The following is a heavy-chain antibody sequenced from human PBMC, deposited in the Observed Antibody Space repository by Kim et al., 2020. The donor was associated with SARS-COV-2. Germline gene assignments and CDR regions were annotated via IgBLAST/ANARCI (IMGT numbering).Heavy chain of an antibody. CDR1: GGPFSGDY. CDR3: ARRRIYCSGGSCNSKNYYAIDV. D-gene: IGHD2-15*01. V-gene: IGHV4-34*01. Sequence: SETLSLTCAVYGGPFSGDYWSWIRQPPGKGLEWIGEISHSGGNNYNPFLKSRVVMSVDTSKTQFSLKLASVTAADTAVYYCARRRIYCSGGSCNSKNYYAIDVWGQGPTVTVSS. J-gene: IGHJ6*02. CDR2: ISHSGGN.